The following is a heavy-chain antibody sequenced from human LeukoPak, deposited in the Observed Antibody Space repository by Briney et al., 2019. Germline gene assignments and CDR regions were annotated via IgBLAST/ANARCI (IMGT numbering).Heavy chain of an antibody. CDR1: GGSFSGYY. V-gene: IGHV4-34*01. Sequence: SETLSLTCSVYGGSFSGYYWGGIRPPPRRGLGWVGDINHSASTNYNPSLKGRVTISVDTSKIQFSLKLSSVTAADTAVYSCARRPPSVTTNTFDYWGQGTLVTVSS. J-gene: IGHJ4*02. D-gene: IGHD5-12*01. CDR2: INHSAST. CDR3: ARRPPSVTTNTFDY.